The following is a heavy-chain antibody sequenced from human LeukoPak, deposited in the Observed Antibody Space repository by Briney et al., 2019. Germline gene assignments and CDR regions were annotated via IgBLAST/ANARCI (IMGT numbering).Heavy chain of an antibody. CDR3: AKSNGAFDY. D-gene: IGHD1-1*01. CDR2: IYYSGST. V-gene: IGHV4-59*01. CDR1: GGSFSSYY. J-gene: IGHJ4*02. Sequence: PSETLSLTCAVYGGSFSSYYWSWIRQPPEKGLEWIGYIYYSGSTNYNPSLKSRVTISVDTSKNQFSLKLSSVTAADTAVYYCAKSNGAFDYWGQGTLVTVSS.